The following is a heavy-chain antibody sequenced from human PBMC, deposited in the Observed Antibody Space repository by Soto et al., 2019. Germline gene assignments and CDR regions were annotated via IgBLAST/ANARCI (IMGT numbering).Heavy chain of an antibody. Sequence: PSETLSLTCAVYGGSFSNYYWSWIRQPPGKGLEWIGEINHSGSTNYNPSLKSRVTISVDTSKNQFSLNLSSVTAADTAVYYCDRRWLPDYWGQGTLVPVAS. D-gene: IGHD5-12*01. CDR1: GGSFSNYY. CDR3: DRRWLPDY. CDR2: INHSGST. J-gene: IGHJ4*02. V-gene: IGHV4-34*01.